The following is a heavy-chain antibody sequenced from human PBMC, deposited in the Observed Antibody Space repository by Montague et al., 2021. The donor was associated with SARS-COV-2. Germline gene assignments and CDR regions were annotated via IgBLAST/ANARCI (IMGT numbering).Heavy chain of an antibody. CDR1: GGSFSGYY. V-gene: IGHV4-34*01. D-gene: IGHD4-17*01. Sequence: SETRSLTCAVYGGSFSGYYLNWIRQPPGKGLEWIGEINHSGSTNYNPSLKSRVTIAVDTSKNQVSLKLTSVTAADTAVFYCARSMVTNSPFGFSNKLRSRYNGMDVWGQGTTVTVSS. CDR2: INHSGST. CDR3: ARSMVTNSPFGFSNKLRSRYNGMDV. J-gene: IGHJ6*02.